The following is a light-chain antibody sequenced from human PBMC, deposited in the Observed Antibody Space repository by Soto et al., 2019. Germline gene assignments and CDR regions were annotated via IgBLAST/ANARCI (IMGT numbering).Light chain of an antibody. V-gene: IGLV1-44*01. J-gene: IGLJ3*02. CDR2: SNN. CDR3: AAWDDSLNGPV. Sequence: QVVLTQPPSASGTPGQRVTISCSGSSSNIGSNTVNWYQQLPGTAPKLLIYSNNQRPSGVPDRFSGSKSGTSASLAISGLQSEDEADYYCAAWDDSLNGPVFGGGTKLTVL. CDR1: SSNIGSNT.